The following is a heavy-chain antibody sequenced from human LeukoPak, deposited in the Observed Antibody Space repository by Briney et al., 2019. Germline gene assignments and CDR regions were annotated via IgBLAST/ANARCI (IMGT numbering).Heavy chain of an antibody. V-gene: IGHV4-4*07. CDR3: ARAAGGDAVYYGPGRRYYDFHMDV. D-gene: IGHD3-10*01. Sequence: PSETLSLTCTVSGDTISGYYCTWIRQPAGKGLEWIGRIDTSGNINYKPSLRSRVTLSLDTSEKQCSLKVMSVTAADTAVYYCARAAGGDAVYYGPGRRYYDFHMDVWGKGTTVTISS. CDR2: IDTSGNI. J-gene: IGHJ6*03. CDR1: GDTISGYY.